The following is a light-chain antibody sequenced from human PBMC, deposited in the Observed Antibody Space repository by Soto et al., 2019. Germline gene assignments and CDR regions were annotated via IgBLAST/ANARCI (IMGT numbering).Light chain of an antibody. CDR3: QKYNDFPLT. CDR1: HSISGS. Sequence: DVQMTQSPSTLSASVGDRVTITCRASHSISGSLAWYQQKPGKAPKLLIYRASNFDTGVPSRFSGSGSETEFSLIISNVLVDDFAIYYCQKYNDFPLTFGGGTRLE. V-gene: IGKV1-5*03. CDR2: RAS. J-gene: IGKJ4*01.